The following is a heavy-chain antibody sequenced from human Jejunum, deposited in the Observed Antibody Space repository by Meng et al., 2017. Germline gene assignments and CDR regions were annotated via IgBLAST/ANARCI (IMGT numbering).Heavy chain of an antibody. CDR2: ISSDGRNK. CDR3: ARDMGAAAGGGLDP. J-gene: IGHJ5*02. Sequence: QIQLVESGGGVVQPVRSLRLSCAASGLPFSILTFHWVRQAPGKGLEWVGLISSDGRNKYYPDSVKGRFTLSRDNSKSTVYLQLNGLRPEDTGVYFCARDMGAAAGGGLDPWGQGTLVTVSS. V-gene: IGHV3-30*04. D-gene: IGHD2-2*01. CDR1: GLPFSILT.